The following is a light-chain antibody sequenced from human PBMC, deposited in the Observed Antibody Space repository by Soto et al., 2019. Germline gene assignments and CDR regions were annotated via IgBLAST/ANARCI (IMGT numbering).Light chain of an antibody. Sequence: QSVLTQPPSASGTPGQRVTISCSGSSSNIGSNYVYWYQQLPGTAPKLLIYTNNQRPSGVPDRFSGSKSGTSASLAISGLRSEDEADYYCEAWDDSLSGSVFGGGTKLTVL. CDR2: TNN. V-gene: IGLV1-47*01. J-gene: IGLJ7*01. CDR1: SSNIGSNY. CDR3: EAWDDSLSGSV.